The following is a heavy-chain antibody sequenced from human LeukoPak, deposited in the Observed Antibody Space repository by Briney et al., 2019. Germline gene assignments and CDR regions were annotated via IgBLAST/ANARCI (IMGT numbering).Heavy chain of an antibody. CDR1: GGSFRGYY. D-gene: IGHD3-22*01. CDR3: TRGSIAYYYMDV. Sequence: KTSETLSLTCAVYGGSFRGYYWSWIRQPPGKGLEWIGNIYYSGSTNYNPSLKSRVTISVDTSKNQFSLKLSSVTAADTAVYYCTRGSIAYYYMDVWGKGTTVTISS. CDR2: IYYSGST. V-gene: IGHV4-59*01. J-gene: IGHJ6*03.